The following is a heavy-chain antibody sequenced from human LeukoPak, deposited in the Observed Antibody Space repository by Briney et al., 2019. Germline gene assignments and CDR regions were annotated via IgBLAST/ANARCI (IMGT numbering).Heavy chain of an antibody. J-gene: IGHJ6*01. CDR1: GFSFSAYA. Sequence: PGGSLRLSCTASGFSFSAYAMQWVRQAPGKGLEWVAVISIDGNTQYYADSVRGRFSISRDNSKNTLYLEMSSLRGEDTGIFYCAREEYKYGLGALDVWGQGTTVTVSS. D-gene: IGHD5-18*01. CDR3: AREEYKYGLGALDV. CDR2: ISIDGNTQ. V-gene: IGHV3-30-3*01.